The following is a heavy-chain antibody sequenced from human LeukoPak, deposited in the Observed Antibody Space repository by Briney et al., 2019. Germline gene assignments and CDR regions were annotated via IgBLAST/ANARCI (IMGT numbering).Heavy chain of an antibody. CDR3: ASLSITMVRGVITRSPWFDP. D-gene: IGHD3-10*01. V-gene: IGHV4-39*01. Sequence: PSETLSLTCTVSGGSIDTYYWGWIRQPPGKGLEWIGSIYYSGSTYYNPSLKSRVTISVDTSKNQFSLKLSSVTAADTAVYYCASLSITMVRGVITRSPWFDPWGQGTLVTVSS. CDR1: GGSIDTYY. CDR2: IYYSGST. J-gene: IGHJ5*02.